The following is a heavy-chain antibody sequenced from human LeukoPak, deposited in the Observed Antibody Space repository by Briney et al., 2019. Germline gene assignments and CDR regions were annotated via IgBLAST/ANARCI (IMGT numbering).Heavy chain of an antibody. V-gene: IGHV4-39*01. Sequence: SETLSLTCTVSGCSISSSSYYWGWIRQPPGKGLEWIGSIYYSGSTYYNPSLKSRVTISVDTSKNQFSLKLSSVTAADTAVYYCARHIAVAGTAWFDPWGQGTLVTVSS. CDR3: ARHIAVAGTAWFDP. CDR1: GCSISSSSYY. D-gene: IGHD6-19*01. J-gene: IGHJ5*02. CDR2: IYYSGST.